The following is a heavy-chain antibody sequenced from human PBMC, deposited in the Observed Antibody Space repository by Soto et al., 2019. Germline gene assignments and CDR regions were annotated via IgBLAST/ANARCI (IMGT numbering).Heavy chain of an antibody. V-gene: IGHV1-46*01. D-gene: IGHD6-19*01. Sequence: QVQLVQSGAEVKKPGASVKVSCKASGYTFTSYYMHWVRQAPGQGLEWMGIINPSGGSTSYAQKFQDRVTMTRDTSTSTVYMELSSLRSEDTAVYYCARVTGGWHRRKNYGMDVWGQGTKVTVSS. CDR1: GYTFTSYY. J-gene: IGHJ6*02. CDR2: INPSGGST. CDR3: ARVTGGWHRRKNYGMDV.